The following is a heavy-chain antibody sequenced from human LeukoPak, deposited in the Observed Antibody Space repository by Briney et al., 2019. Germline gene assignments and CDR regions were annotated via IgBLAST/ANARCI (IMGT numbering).Heavy chain of an antibody. Sequence: PGGSLRLSCAASGFTFSSYAMHWVRQAPGKGLELVAVISYDGSNKYYAESVKGRFTISRDNSKNTLYLQMNSLSAEDTAVYYCARGIVATITGWFDPWGQGTLVTVSS. CDR1: GFTFSSYA. V-gene: IGHV3-30*04. CDR3: ARGIVATITGWFDP. D-gene: IGHD5-12*01. CDR2: ISYDGSNK. J-gene: IGHJ5*02.